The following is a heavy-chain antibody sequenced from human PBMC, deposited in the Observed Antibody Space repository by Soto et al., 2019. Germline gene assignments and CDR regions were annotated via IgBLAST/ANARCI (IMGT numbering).Heavy chain of an antibody. D-gene: IGHD3-10*01. Sequence: PGGSLRLSCAASGFTFSSYDFHWVRQATGKGLEWVSGIGTAGDTYYAGSVKGRFIMSRENAKNSLYLQMNSLRAGDTAVYYCAATITMVRNWFDPWGQGTLVTVSS. CDR1: GFTFSSYD. CDR3: AATITMVRNWFDP. V-gene: IGHV3-13*01. CDR2: IGTAGDT. J-gene: IGHJ5*02.